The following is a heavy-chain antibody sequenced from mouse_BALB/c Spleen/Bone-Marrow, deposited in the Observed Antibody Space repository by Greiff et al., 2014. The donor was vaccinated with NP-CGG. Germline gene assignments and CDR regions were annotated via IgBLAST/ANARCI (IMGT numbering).Heavy chain of an antibody. Sequence: EVQVVESGAELVRSGASVKLSCTASGFNIKDYYMHWVKQRPEQGLEWIGWIDPENGDTEYAPKFQGKATMTADTSSNTAYLQLSSLTSGDTAVYYCNARGDYDFDYFDYWGQGTTLTVSS. CDR2: IDPENGDT. D-gene: IGHD2-4*01. CDR1: GFNIKDYY. V-gene: IGHV14-4*02. CDR3: NARGDYDFDYFDY. J-gene: IGHJ2*01.